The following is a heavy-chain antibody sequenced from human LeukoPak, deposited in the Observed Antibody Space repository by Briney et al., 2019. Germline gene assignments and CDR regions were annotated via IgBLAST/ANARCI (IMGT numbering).Heavy chain of an antibody. CDR2: IYYSGST. J-gene: IGHJ4*01. CDR3: ARGPTRYYFDY. V-gene: IGHV4-59*01. D-gene: IGHD1-1*01. Sequence: SETLSLTCTVSGGSINSYYWSWIRQPPGKGLEWIGYIYYSGSTNYNPSLKSRVTISVDTSKNQFSLKLSSVTAADTAVYYCARGPTRYYFDYWGQEPWSPSPQ. CDR1: GGSINSYY.